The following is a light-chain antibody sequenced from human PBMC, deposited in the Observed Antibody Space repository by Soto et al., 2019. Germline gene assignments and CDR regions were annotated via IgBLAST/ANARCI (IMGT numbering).Light chain of an antibody. CDR3: GSYTSSSNYV. CDR1: IHYDF. J-gene: IGLJ1*01. CDR2: EVS. V-gene: IGLV2-14*01. Sequence: QSVLTQPASVSGSPGQSITISCTGYIHYDFVSWYQQHPGTAPKLVIYEVSNRPSGTSDRFSGSKSGHTASLTISGLQTEDEAVYYFGSYTSSSNYVFGPGTKLTVL.